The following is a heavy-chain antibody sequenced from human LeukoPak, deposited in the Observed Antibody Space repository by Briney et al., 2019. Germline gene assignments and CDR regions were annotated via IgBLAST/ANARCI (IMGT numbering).Heavy chain of an antibody. CDR1: GGSISSSSYY. CDR3: ARRSGRDHYGMDV. CDR2: IYYSGST. Sequence: SETLSLTCTVSGGSISSSSYYWGWIRQPPGKGLEWIGSIYYSGSTYYNPSLKSRVTISVDTSKNQFSLKLSSVTAADTAVYCCARRSGRDHYGMDVWGQGTTVTVSS. D-gene: IGHD2-15*01. J-gene: IGHJ6*02. V-gene: IGHV4-39*01.